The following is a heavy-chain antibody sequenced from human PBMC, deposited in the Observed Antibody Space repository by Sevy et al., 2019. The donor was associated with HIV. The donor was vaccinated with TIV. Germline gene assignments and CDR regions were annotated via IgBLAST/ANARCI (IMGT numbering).Heavy chain of an antibody. D-gene: IGHD3-10*01. CDR3: AKEQRITMVRGSPYYGMDV. Sequence: GGSLRLSCAASGFTFSSYAMIWVRQAPGKGLEWVSAISGSGGSTYYADSVKGRFTISRDNSKNTLYLQMNSLRAEDTAVYYCAKEQRITMVRGSPYYGMDVWGQGTTVTVSS. J-gene: IGHJ6*02. CDR1: GFTFSSYA. V-gene: IGHV3-23*01. CDR2: ISGSGGST.